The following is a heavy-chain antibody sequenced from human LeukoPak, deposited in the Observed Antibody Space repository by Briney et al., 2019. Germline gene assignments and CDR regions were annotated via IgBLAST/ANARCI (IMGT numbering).Heavy chain of an antibody. J-gene: IGHJ4*02. CDR2: ISSSSSSI. D-gene: IGHD5-18*01. CDR1: GFTFSSYS. CDR3: ARASGDIVETATMGSY. V-gene: IGHV3-21*01. Sequence: GGSLRPSCAASGFTFSSYSMNWVRQAPGKGLEWVSSISSSSSSIYYADSVKGRFTISRDNAKNSLYLQMNSLRAEDTAVYYCARASGDIVETATMGSYWGQGTLVTVSS.